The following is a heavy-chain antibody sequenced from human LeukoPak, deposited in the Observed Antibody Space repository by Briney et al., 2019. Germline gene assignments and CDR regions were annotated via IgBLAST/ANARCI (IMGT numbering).Heavy chain of an antibody. V-gene: IGHV3-7*01. CDR1: GFTFSSYR. CDR3: ARDQYFIAAGYYYYMDV. D-gene: IGHD6-13*01. Sequence: GGSLRLSCAASGFTFSSYRMSCVRQAPGKGLEWVANIKQDGSEKYYVDSVKGRFTISRDNAKNSLYLQMNSLRVEDTAVYYCARDQYFIAAGYYYYMDVWGKGTTVTVSS. CDR2: IKQDGSEK. J-gene: IGHJ6*03.